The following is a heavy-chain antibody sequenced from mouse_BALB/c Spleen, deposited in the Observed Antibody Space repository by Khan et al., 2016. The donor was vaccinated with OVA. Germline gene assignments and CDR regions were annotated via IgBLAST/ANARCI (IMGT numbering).Heavy chain of an antibody. CDR1: GFSLTSYG. V-gene: IGHV2-2*02. D-gene: IGHD2-4*01. Sequence: QMQLQQSGPGLVQPSQSLSITCTVSGFSLTSYGVHWVRQSPGKGLEWLGVIWSGGSTDYNAAFISRLNISKYNSKSQAFFKMNSLQANDTDIDYCARKYDDDEGLAYWGQGTLVTVSA. CDR2: IWSGGST. CDR3: ARKYDDDEGLAY. J-gene: IGHJ3*01.